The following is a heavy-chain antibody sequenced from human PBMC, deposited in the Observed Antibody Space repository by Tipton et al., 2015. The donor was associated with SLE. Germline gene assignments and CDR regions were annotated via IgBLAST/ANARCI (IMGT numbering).Heavy chain of an antibody. V-gene: IGHV3-7*01. CDR1: GFTSSSYW. CDR2: IRHDGSEK. D-gene: IGHD3-3*01. CDR3: ARAYYDFWSGLGGY. J-gene: IGHJ4*02. Sequence: SLRLSCAASGFTSSSYWMSWVRQAPGKGLEWAANIRHDGSEKHYVDSVKGRFTISRDNAKNSLYLQMNSLRAEDTAVYYCARAYYDFWSGLGGYWGQGTLVTVSS.